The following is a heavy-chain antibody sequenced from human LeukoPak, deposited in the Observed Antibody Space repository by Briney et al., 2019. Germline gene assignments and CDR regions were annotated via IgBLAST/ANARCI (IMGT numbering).Heavy chain of an antibody. CDR2: IKQDGNEK. D-gene: IGHD3-22*01. Sequence: GGSLRLSCAASGFTFSSYAMHWVRQAPGKGLEWVANIKQDGNEKSYVDTVKGRFTISRDNAKDSLYLQMNSLRAEDTAVYYCARSTYFYDSSGYRYFDYWGQGTLVTVSS. V-gene: IGHV3-7*01. CDR3: ARSTYFYDSSGYRYFDY. CDR1: GFTFSSYA. J-gene: IGHJ4*02.